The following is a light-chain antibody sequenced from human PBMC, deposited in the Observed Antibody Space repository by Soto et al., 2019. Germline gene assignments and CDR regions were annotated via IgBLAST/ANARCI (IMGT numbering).Light chain of an antibody. V-gene: IGLV1-51*01. J-gene: IGLJ2*01. CDR3: GTWDSGLSAGGV. CDR1: SSNIGNNV. CDR2: DNN. Sequence: QSVLTQPPSVSAAPGQTVAISCSGGSSNIGNNVVAWYQQFPGTAPKLLIYDNNKRPSGIPDRFSGSKSGTSATLGITGLPTGDEADYYCGTWDSGLSAGGVFGGGTKLTVL.